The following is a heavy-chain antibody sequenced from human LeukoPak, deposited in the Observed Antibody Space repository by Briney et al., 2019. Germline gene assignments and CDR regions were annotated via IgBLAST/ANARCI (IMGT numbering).Heavy chain of an antibody. CDR1: GFTFTSSA. CDR3: AADMSARDYPINWFDP. Sequence: ASVKVSCKASGFTFTSSAMQWVRQARGPRLEWIGWIVVGSGNTNYAQKFQERVTITRDMSTSTAYMDLGSLRSEDTAVYYCAADMSARDYPINWFDPWGQGTLVTVSS. J-gene: IGHJ5*02. D-gene: IGHD4-17*01. CDR2: IVVGSGNT. V-gene: IGHV1-58*02.